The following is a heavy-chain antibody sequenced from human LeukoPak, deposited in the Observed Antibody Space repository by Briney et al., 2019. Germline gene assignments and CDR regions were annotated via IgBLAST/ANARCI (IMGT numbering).Heavy chain of an antibody. V-gene: IGHV3-43*02. CDR2: ISADGGST. CDR3: AKESGKFDY. CDR1: VLIFDESA. Sequence: GGSLRLSCVATVLIFDESAMHWVRQAPGKGLEWVSLISADGGSTFSADSVKGRFSISRDNSKNSLYLQMNSLRCDDTAMYYCAKESGKFDYWGQGTLVAVSS. J-gene: IGHJ4*02.